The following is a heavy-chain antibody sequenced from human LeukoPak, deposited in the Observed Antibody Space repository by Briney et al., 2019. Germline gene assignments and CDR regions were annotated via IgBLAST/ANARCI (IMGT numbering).Heavy chain of an antibody. CDR1: GFTFSSYA. CDR3: ALDPESPYYYYGMDV. J-gene: IGHJ6*02. Sequence: PGGSLRLSCAASGFTFSSYAMSWVRQAPGKGLEWVSAISGSGGSTYYADSVKGRFTISRDNSKNTLYLQMNSLRAEDTAVYYCALDPESPYYYYGMDVWGQGTTVTVSS. CDR2: ISGSGGST. D-gene: IGHD1-14*01. V-gene: IGHV3-23*01.